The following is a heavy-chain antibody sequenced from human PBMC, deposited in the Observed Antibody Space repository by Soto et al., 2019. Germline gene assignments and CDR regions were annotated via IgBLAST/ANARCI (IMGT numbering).Heavy chain of an antibody. CDR2: TRNKANSYTT. J-gene: IGHJ5*02. D-gene: IGHD2-15*01. CDR3: ARVHSGPEANWFDP. V-gene: IGHV3-72*01. Sequence: WGSLRLSCAASGFTFSDHYMDWFRQAPGKGLEWVGRTRNKANSYTTEYAASVKGRFTISRDDSKNSLYLQMNSLKTEDTAVYYCARVHSGPEANWFDPWGQGTLVTVSS. CDR1: GFTFSDHY.